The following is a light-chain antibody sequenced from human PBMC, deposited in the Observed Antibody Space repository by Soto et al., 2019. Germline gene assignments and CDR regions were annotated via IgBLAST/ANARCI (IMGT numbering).Light chain of an antibody. J-gene: IGLJ3*02. CDR2: CND. CDR1: SSNIGTNY. CDR3: ATRDNSLSRWV. Sequence: QSVLTQPPSASGTPGQRVTISCSGSSSNIGTNYVYWYKQLPGTAPKLLIYCNDQRPSGVPDRLSGSKSGTSASLAISGLRSGDEADYYCATRDNSLSRWVFGGGTKLTVL. V-gene: IGLV1-47*02.